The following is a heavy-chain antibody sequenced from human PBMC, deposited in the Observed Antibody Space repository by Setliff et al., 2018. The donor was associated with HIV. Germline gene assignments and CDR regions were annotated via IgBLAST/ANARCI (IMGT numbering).Heavy chain of an antibody. CDR1: GYTFTAYV. D-gene: IGHD3-16*01. CDR3: ARGPGAFGGTSVQNFDY. J-gene: IGHJ4*02. V-gene: IGHV1-3*01. Sequence: GASVKVSCKASGYTFTAYVMHWVRQAPGQRLEWMGWINAGNGNTKYSQKFQGRVTFIRDTSASIAYMELSSLRSEDTAVYYCARGPGAFGGTSVQNFDYWGQGTLVTVSS. CDR2: INAGNGNT.